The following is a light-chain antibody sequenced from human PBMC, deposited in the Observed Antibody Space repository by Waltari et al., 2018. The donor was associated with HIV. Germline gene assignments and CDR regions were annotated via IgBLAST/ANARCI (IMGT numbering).Light chain of an antibody. CDR2: AAS. J-gene: IGKJ5*01. CDR1: QSVSSSY. CDR3: QQYGSSPPIT. Sequence: EIVLTQSPGTLSLSPGERATLSSRASQSVSSSYLAWYQQKPGQAPRLLIYAASSRATGIPDRFSGSGSGTDFTLTISRLEPEDFAVYYCQQYGSSPPITFGQGTRLEIK. V-gene: IGKV3-20*01.